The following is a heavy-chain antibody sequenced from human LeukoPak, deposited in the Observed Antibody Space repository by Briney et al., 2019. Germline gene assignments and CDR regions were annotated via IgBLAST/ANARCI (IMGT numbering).Heavy chain of an antibody. Sequence: ASVKVSCKVSGYTLTELSMHWVRQAPGKGLEWMGGFDPEDGETIYAQKFQGRVTMTEDTSTDTAYMELSSLRSEDTAVYYCATELTRRSYYDILTGSPLYYYYGMDVWGQGTTVTVSS. CDR2: FDPEDGET. J-gene: IGHJ6*02. CDR3: ATELTRRSYYDILTGSPLYYYYGMDV. D-gene: IGHD3-9*01. CDR1: GYTLTELS. V-gene: IGHV1-24*01.